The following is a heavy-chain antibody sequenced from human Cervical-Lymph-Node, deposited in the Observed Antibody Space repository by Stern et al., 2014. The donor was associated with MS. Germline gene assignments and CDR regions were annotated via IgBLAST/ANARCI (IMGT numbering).Heavy chain of an antibody. D-gene: IGHD2-2*01. V-gene: IGHV2-5*02. CDR1: GFSLSNSGVG. Sequence: QVTLRESGPTLVKPTQTLTLTCTFSGFSLSNSGVGVGWIRQPPGKALEWLAFIYCDDSTLNSSSLKNSLTITKDTSKNQVLLTMNIMDPVDTASFYCATNAPGVVPAALDYWGQGTLVTVS. J-gene: IGHJ4*02. CDR2: IYCDDST. CDR3: ATNAPGVVPAALDY.